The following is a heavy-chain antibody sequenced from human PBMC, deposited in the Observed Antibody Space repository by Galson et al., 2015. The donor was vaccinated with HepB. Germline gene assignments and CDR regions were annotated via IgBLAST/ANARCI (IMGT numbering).Heavy chain of an antibody. V-gene: IGHV3-33*08. CDR2: IWYDGSNK. CDR1: GFTFSSYG. D-gene: IGHD1-26*01. CDR3: ARDRELLQPQSLYYYYGMDV. Sequence: SLRLSCAASGFTFSSYGMHWVRQAPGKGLEWVAVIWYDGSNKYYADSVKGRFTISRDNSKNTLYLQMNSLRAEDTAVYYCARDRELLQPQSLYYYYGMDVWGQGTTVTVSS. J-gene: IGHJ6*02.